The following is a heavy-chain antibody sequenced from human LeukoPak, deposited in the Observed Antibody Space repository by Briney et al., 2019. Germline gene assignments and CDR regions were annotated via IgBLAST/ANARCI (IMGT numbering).Heavy chain of an antibody. D-gene: IGHD5/OR15-5a*01. V-gene: IGHV3-9*03. CDR1: GFTFDAYA. J-gene: IGHJ4*02. Sequence: GGSLRLSCAASGFTFDAYAMHWVRQAPGKGLEWLTGISWNSGSIVYADSVKGRFTISRDNAKNSLYLQMTSLRAEDMALYYCANDIEPVVSKGGFDYWGQGILVTVSS. CDR2: ISWNSGSI. CDR3: ANDIEPVVSKGGFDY.